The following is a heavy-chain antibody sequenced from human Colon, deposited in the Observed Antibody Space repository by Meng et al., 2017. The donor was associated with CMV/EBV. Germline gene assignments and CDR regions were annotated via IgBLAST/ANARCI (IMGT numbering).Heavy chain of an antibody. D-gene: IGHD3-10*01. J-gene: IGHJ5*02. CDR2: MYYSGST. CDR3: ARDGQRISVVWGVPNWFDP. CDR1: NGSIRSSGYY. V-gene: IGHV4-39*07. Sequence: SQTLSLTCTVSNGSIRSSGYYWAWIRQPPGKGLEWIGSMYYSGSTYYNPSLKSRVTISIDTSKNQFFLKLTSVTAADTAVYYCARDGQRISVVWGVPNWFDPWGQGTLVTVSS.